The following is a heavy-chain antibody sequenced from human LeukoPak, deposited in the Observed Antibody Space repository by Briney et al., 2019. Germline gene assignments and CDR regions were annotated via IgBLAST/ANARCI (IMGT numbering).Heavy chain of an antibody. CDR2: IIPMFGTA. J-gene: IGHJ4*02. V-gene: IGHV1-69*01. CDR1: GGTFSSYA. Sequence: SVKVSCKASGGTFSSYASSWVRQAPGQGLEWMGGIIPMFGTANYAQKFQGRVTITADESTSTAYMELSSLRSEDTAVYYCARDHRPGPYNWNDGGFDYWGQGTLVTVSS. CDR3: ARDHRPGPYNWNDGGFDY. D-gene: IGHD1-1*01.